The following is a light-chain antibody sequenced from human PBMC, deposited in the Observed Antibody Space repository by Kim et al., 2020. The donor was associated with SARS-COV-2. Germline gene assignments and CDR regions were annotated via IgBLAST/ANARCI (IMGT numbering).Light chain of an antibody. Sequence: LSPGERATLSCRTSHSVSNYLAWYQQKPGQAPRLLIYDASTRATGIPARFSGGGSGTDFTLTISSLEPEDFAVYYCQQRSNWPRTFGPGTKVDIK. CDR2: DAS. J-gene: IGKJ3*01. CDR3: QQRSNWPRT. CDR1: HSVSNY. V-gene: IGKV3-11*01.